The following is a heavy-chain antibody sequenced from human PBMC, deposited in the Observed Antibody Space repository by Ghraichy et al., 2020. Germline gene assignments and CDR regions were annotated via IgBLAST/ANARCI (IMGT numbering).Heavy chain of an antibody. J-gene: IGHJ3*02. V-gene: IGHV3-23*01. CDR1: GFTFSIYA. Sequence: GGSLRLSCAASGFTFSIYAMSWVRQAPGKGLEWVSTISGSGGNTDYADSVKGRFTISRDNSKNTLYLQMNSLRAEDTAVYYCAEVKVVPLGAFDIWGQGTMVTVAS. CDR2: ISGSGGNT. D-gene: IGHD2-2*01. CDR3: AEVKVVPLGAFDI.